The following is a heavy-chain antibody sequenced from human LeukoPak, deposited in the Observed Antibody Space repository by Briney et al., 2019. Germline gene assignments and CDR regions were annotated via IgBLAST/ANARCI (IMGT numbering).Heavy chain of an antibody. CDR1: GYTLNVFF. CDR2: INPNSGDT. CDR3: ASGMGSGRLR. J-gene: IGHJ4*02. D-gene: IGHD1-26*01. Sequence: ASVKVSCKASGYTLNVFFMQWVRQAPAQGVEWMGWINPNSGDTNYAQRFQGGVTMTLDTSNSAAYMELTSLTPDVTSMYYCASGMGSGRLRWGQGTLVTVSS. V-gene: IGHV1-2*02.